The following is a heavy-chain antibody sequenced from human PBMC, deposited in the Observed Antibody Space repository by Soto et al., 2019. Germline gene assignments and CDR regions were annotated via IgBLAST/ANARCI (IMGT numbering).Heavy chain of an antibody. D-gene: IGHD1-26*01. CDR1: GFTFSSYG. CDR2: ISYDGSNK. CDR3: AKANSGSLLLDAFDI. V-gene: IGHV3-30*18. Sequence: LRLSCAASGFTFSSYGMHWVRQAPGKGLEWVAVISYDGSNKYYADSVKGRFTISRDNSKNTLYLQMNSLRAEDTAVYYCAKANSGSLLLDAFDIWGQGTMVTVSS. J-gene: IGHJ3*02.